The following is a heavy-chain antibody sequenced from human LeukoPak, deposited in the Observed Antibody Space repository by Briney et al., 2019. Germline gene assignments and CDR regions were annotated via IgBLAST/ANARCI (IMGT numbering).Heavy chain of an antibody. CDR2: ISGSGGST. CDR3: ACTFSGSYSYDY. D-gene: IGHD1-26*01. Sequence: PGGSLRLSCAASGFTFSSYGMSWVRQAPGKGLEWVSAISGSGGSTYYADSVKGRFTISRDNSKNTLYLQMNSLRAEDTAVYYCACTFSGSYSYDYWGQGTLVTVSS. CDR1: GFTFSSYG. V-gene: IGHV3-23*01. J-gene: IGHJ4*02.